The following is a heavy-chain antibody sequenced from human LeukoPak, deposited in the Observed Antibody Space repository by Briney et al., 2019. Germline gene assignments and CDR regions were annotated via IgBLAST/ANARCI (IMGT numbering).Heavy chain of an antibody. J-gene: IGHJ5*02. CDR1: GYTFTGYY. V-gene: IGHV1-2*02. Sequence: ASVKVSCKASGYTFTGYYMHWVRQAPGQGLEWMGWINPNSGGTNYAQKFQGRVTMTRDTSISTAYMELSRLRSDDTAVYYCARTQRITMVRGVNWFDPWGQGTLVTVSS. CDR3: ARTQRITMVRGVNWFDP. CDR2: INPNSGGT. D-gene: IGHD3-10*01.